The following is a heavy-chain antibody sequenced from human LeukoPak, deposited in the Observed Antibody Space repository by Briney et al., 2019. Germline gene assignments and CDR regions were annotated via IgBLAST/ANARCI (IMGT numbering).Heavy chain of an antibody. CDR1: GFTFSSYS. D-gene: IGHD6-19*01. CDR3: ARSRSSGWYWR. Sequence: GGSLRLSCEASGFTFSSYSMNWVRQAPGKGLEWVSSISSSSSYIYYADSVKGRFTISRDNAKNSLYLQMNSLRAEDTAVYYCARSRSSGWYWRWGQGTLVTVSS. J-gene: IGHJ4*02. CDR2: ISSSSSYI. V-gene: IGHV3-21*01.